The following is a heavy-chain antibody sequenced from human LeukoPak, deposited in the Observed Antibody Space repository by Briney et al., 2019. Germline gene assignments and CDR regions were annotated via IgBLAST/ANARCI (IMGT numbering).Heavy chain of an antibody. CDR2: INHSGST. D-gene: IGHD3-3*01. J-gene: IGHJ6*02. V-gene: IGHV4-34*01. Sequence: SETLSLTCAVYGGSFSGYYWSWIRQPPGKGLEWIGEINHSGSTNYNPSLKSRVTISVDMSKNQFSLKLSSATAADTAVYYCASVSGYYSYYYYYGMDVWGQGTTVTVSS. CDR3: ASVSGYYSYYYYYGMDV. CDR1: GGSFSGYY.